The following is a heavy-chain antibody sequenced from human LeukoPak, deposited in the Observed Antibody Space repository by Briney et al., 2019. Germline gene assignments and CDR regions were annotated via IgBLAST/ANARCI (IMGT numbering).Heavy chain of an antibody. CDR1: GGSISIHY. J-gene: IGHJ4*02. CDR2: IYYSGST. Sequence: SASLSLACTVSGGSISIHYWSWIRQPPGKGLEWLGYIYYSGSTNYNPSLKSRVTISVDTSKNQFSLKLSSVTAADTAVYYCARGSGWLHPYFDNWGQGTLVTVSS. CDR3: ARGSGWLHPYFDN. V-gene: IGHV4-59*11. D-gene: IGHD5-24*01.